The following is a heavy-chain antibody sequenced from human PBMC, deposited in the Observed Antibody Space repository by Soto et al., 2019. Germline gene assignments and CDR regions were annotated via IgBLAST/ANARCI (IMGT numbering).Heavy chain of an antibody. CDR2: ISNDGRGK. J-gene: IGHJ4*02. CDR1: GFTFRSHG. CDR3: AKQYEFGGLEDY. Sequence: QVQLVESGGGVVQPGTSLRLSCAASGFTFRSHGMPWVRQVPGKGLEWVAAISNDGRGKYYADSVKGRFSISRDNSENTMYLQMNSLRVEDTAMYYCAKQYEFGGLEDYWGQGTLVTVSS. D-gene: IGHD3-3*01. V-gene: IGHV3-30*18.